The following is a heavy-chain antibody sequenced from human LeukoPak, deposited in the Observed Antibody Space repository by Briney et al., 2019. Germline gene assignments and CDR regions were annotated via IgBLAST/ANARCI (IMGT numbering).Heavy chain of an antibody. V-gene: IGHV1-18*01. Sequence: ASVKVSCKASVYIFNSYGICWVRQAPGQGLEWIGWIDPSNGNIKYAEKLQGRVTMTTDTSTSTAYMDLRSLRSDDTAVYYCARDGVSGHFDYWGRGTLVTVSS. J-gene: IGHJ4*01. CDR2: IDPSNGNI. CDR3: ARDGVSGHFDY. CDR1: VYIFNSYG. D-gene: IGHD3-3*01.